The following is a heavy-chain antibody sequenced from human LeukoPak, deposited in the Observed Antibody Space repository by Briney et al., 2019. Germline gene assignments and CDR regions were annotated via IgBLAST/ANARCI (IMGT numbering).Heavy chain of an antibody. D-gene: IGHD6-13*01. V-gene: IGHV4-34*01. CDR2: INHSGST. Sequence: SETLSLTCAVYGGSFSGYYWSWIRQPPGKGLEWIGEINHSGSTNYNPSLKSRVTISVDTSKNQFSLKLSSVTAADTAVYYCAREGPGSSWYRSYQYFQHWGQGTLVTVSS. CDR3: AREGPGSSWYRSYQYFQH. CDR1: GGSFSGYY. J-gene: IGHJ1*01.